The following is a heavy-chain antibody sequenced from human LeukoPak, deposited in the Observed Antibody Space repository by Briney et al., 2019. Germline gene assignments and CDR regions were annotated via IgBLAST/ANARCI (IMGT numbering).Heavy chain of an antibody. CDR2: IYYSGST. CDR3: AAGLIAVAGRRGFYFDY. CDR1: GGSISSYY. D-gene: IGHD6-19*01. Sequence: SETLSLTCTVSGGSISSYYWSWIRQPPGKGLEWIGYIYYSGSTNYNPSLKSRVTISVDTSKNQFSLKLSSVTAADTAVYYCAAGLIAVAGRRGFYFDYWGQGTLVTVSS. V-gene: IGHV4-59*01. J-gene: IGHJ4*02.